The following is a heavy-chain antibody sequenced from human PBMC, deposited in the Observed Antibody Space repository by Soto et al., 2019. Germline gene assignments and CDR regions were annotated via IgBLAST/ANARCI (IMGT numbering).Heavy chain of an antibody. CDR2: FSGSGGAT. V-gene: IGHV3-23*04. D-gene: IGHD3-10*01. CDR3: AKAGGDY. Sequence: VQVVESGGGLVQPGGSLRLSCAASGFIASNYAMSWVRQAPGKGLEWVSGFSGSGGATFYADSVKGSFTISRDSSKNTVYLQINRLRVEDTAVYYCAKAGGDYWGQGTLVTVSS. CDR1: GFIASNYA. J-gene: IGHJ4*02.